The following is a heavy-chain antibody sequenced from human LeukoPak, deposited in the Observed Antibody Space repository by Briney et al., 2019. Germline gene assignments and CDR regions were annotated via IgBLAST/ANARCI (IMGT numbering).Heavy chain of an antibody. V-gene: IGHV4-34*01. J-gene: IGHJ4*02. CDR2: INHSGST. CDR3: ARVYDFWSGYYPDY. Sequence: SETLSLTCAVYGGSFSGYYWSWIRQPPGKGLEWIGEINHSGSTNYNPSLKSRVTISVGTSKNQFSLKLSSVTAADTAVYYCARVYDFWSGYYPDYWGQGTLVTVSS. D-gene: IGHD3-3*01. CDR1: GGSFSGYY.